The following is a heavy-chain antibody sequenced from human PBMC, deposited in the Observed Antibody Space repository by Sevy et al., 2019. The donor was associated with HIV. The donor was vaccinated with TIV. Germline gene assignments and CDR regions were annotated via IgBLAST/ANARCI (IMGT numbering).Heavy chain of an antibody. V-gene: IGHV3-7*01. Sequence: GESRKISCAASGFTFSVYWMNWVRQAPGKGLEWVATMKEDGSEKYYVDSVKGRFTISRDNAKNSLYLQMNSLRAEDTAVYYCVREGVGGYSYSLDYWGQGTLVTVSS. D-gene: IGHD5-18*01. CDR3: VREGVGGYSYSLDY. J-gene: IGHJ4*02. CDR1: GFTFSVYW. CDR2: MKEDGSEK.